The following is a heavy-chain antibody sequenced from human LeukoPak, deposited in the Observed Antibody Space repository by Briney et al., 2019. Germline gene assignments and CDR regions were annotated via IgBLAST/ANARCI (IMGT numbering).Heavy chain of an antibody. V-gene: IGHV1-2*02. D-gene: IGHD3/OR15-3a*01. CDR3: ARHGRTGYWFDP. J-gene: IGHJ5*02. CDR1: GYTFTGYY. Sequence: ASVKVSCKASGYTFTGYYMHWVRQAPGQGLEWMGWINHNSGGTNYAQQFQGRFTMTRATSISTAYLELSRLRSDDTAVYYCARHGRTGYWFDPWGQGTLVTVSS. CDR2: INHNSGGT.